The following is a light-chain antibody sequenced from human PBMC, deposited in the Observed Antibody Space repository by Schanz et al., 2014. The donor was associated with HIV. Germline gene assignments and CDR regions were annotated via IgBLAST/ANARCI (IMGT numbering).Light chain of an antibody. CDR3: QSFDDSLSGVV. CDR2: TNT. Sequence: QSVLTQPPSTSGSPGQRLTISCSGGSSNIRGNPVNWYHQVPETAPRLLIYTNTQRPSGVPDRFSGSKSGTSASLAISGLQSEDEADYYCQSFDDSLSGVVFGGGTKLAVL. J-gene: IGLJ2*01. CDR1: SSNIRGNP. V-gene: IGLV1-44*01.